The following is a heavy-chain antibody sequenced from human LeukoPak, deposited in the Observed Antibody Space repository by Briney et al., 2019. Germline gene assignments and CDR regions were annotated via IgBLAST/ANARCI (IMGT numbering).Heavy chain of an antibody. Sequence: ASVKVSCKASGYTFTCYYMHWVRQAPGQGLEWMGWIYANSGGTNNAQKLRGRVTLTPETSTRTAYMELRRLRADDTTVYYCARDLKMGYSSGRHSWGTGSSNDYWGQGTLVTVSS. J-gene: IGHJ4*02. D-gene: IGHD6-19*01. CDR1: GYTFTCYY. CDR2: IYANSGGT. CDR3: ARDLKMGYSSGRHSWGTGSSNDY. V-gene: IGHV1-2*02.